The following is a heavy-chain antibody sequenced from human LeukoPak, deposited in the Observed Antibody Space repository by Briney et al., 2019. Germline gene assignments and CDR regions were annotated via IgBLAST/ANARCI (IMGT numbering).Heavy chain of an antibody. Sequence: GGSLRLSCAAAGFTFSSYGMHWVRQAPGKGLEWVSYISSSGSTIYYADSVKGRFTISRDNAKNSLYLQMNSLRAEDTAVYYCAREDYGDYGLFDYWGQGTLVTVSS. V-gene: IGHV3-48*04. J-gene: IGHJ4*02. CDR3: AREDYGDYGLFDY. CDR2: ISSSGSTI. D-gene: IGHD4-17*01. CDR1: GFTFSSYG.